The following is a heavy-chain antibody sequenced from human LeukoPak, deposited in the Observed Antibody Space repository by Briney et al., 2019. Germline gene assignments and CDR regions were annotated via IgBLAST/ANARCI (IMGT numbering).Heavy chain of an antibody. D-gene: IGHD3-10*01. J-gene: IGHJ4*02. CDR2: IYYSGST. V-gene: IGHV4-39*01. Sequence: SETLSLTCTVSGGSISSSSYYWGWIRQPPGKGLEWIGSIYYSGSTYYNPSLKSRVTISVDTSKNQFSLKLSSATAADTAVYYCARQRRITMVRGVTKRYYWGQGTLVTVSS. CDR1: GGSISSSSYY. CDR3: ARQRRITMVRGVTKRYY.